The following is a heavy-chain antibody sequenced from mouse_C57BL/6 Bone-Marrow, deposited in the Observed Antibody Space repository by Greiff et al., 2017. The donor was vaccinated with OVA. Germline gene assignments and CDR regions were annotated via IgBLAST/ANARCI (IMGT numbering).Heavy chain of an antibody. V-gene: IGHV1-18*01. CDR2: INPNNGGT. Sequence: EVQLQQSGPELVKPGASVKIPCKASGYTFTDYNMDWVKQSHGKSLEWIGDINPNNGGTIYNQKFKGKATLTVDKSSSTAYMELRSLTSEDTAVYYCARGPNLLLQYYYARDYWGQGTSVTVSS. CDR3: ARGPNLLLQYYYARDY. CDR1: GYTFTDYN. J-gene: IGHJ4*01. D-gene: IGHD1-1*01.